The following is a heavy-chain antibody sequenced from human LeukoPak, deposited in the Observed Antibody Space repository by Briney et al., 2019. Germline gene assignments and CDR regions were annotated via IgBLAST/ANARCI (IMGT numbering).Heavy chain of an antibody. V-gene: IGHV3-30*04. CDR3: AREMRSSGYYAFNAFDI. Sequence: GGSLRLSCAASGFTFSTYSMHWVRQAPGKGLEWVTVISYDGSNKYSADSVKGRFTISRDNSKNTLYLQMNSLRAEDTAVYYCAREMRSSGYYAFNAFDIWGQGTMVTVSS. CDR2: ISYDGSNK. J-gene: IGHJ3*02. CDR1: GFTFSTYS. D-gene: IGHD3-22*01.